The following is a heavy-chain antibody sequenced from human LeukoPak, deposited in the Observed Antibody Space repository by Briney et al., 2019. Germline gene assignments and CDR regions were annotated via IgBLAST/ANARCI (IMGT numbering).Heavy chain of an antibody. CDR3: ARVGSGYD. CDR2: IKQDGSEK. Sequence: GGSLRLSCAASGFTFSSYAMSWVRQAPGKGLEWVANIKQDGSEKYYVDSVKGRFTISRDNAKNSLYLQMNSLRAEDTAVYYCARVGSGYDWGQGTMVTVSS. V-gene: IGHV3-7*01. J-gene: IGHJ3*01. CDR1: GFTFSSYA. D-gene: IGHD5-12*01.